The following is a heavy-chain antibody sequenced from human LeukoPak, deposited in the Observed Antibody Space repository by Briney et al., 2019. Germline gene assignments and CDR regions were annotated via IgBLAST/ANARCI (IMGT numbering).Heavy chain of an antibody. Sequence: GGSLRLSCAASGFTFSSYAMHWVRQAPGKGLEYVSAISSNGGDTYYANSVKGRFTISRDNSKNTLFLQMGSLRAEDMAVYYCARWGPMGAAGYCDWGQGTLVTVSS. CDR3: ARWGPMGAAGYCD. CDR2: ISSNGGDT. D-gene: IGHD6-13*01. V-gene: IGHV3-64*01. J-gene: IGHJ4*02. CDR1: GFTFSSYA.